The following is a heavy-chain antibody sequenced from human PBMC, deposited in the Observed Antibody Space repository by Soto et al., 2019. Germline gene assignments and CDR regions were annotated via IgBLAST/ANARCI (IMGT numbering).Heavy chain of an antibody. D-gene: IGHD2-2*01. V-gene: IGHV1-8*01. CDR2: MNPNSGNT. J-gene: IGHJ6*03. CDR1: GYTFTSYD. CDR3: ARGVVVVPAAIYYYYYMDV. Sequence: QVQLVQSGAEVKKPGASVKVSCKASGYTFTSYDINWVRQATGQGLEWMGWMNPNSGNTGYAQKFQGRVTMTRNTSIRTAYMELSSLRSEDTAVYYCARGVVVVPAAIYYYYYMDVWGKGTPVTVSS.